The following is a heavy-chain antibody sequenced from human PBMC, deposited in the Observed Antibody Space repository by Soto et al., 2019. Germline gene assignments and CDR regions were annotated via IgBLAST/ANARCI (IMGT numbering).Heavy chain of an antibody. J-gene: IGHJ6*03. D-gene: IGHD3-10*01. Sequence: GGSLRLSCAASGFTFSDYYMSWIRQAPGKGLEWVSYISSSGSTIYYADSVKGRFTISRDNAKNSLYLQMNSLRAEDTAVYYCASLTYYYGSGSSLPYYYYYYMVVWGKGTTVTVSS. CDR1: GFTFSDYY. CDR3: ASLTYYYGSGSSLPYYYYYYMVV. CDR2: ISSSGSTI. V-gene: IGHV3-11*01.